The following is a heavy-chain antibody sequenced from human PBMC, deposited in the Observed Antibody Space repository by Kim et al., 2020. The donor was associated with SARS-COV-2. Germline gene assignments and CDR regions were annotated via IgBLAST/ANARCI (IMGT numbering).Heavy chain of an antibody. Sequence: GGSLRLSCAASGFTFSNAWMSWVRQAPGKGLEWVGRIKSKTDGGTTDYAAPVKGRFTISRDDSKNTLYLQMNSLKTEDTAVYYCTTDPPAPKRDDAFDIWGQGTMVTVSS. CDR1: GFTFSNAW. CDR2: IKSKTDGGTT. J-gene: IGHJ3*02. CDR3: TTDPPAPKRDDAFDI. V-gene: IGHV3-15*01.